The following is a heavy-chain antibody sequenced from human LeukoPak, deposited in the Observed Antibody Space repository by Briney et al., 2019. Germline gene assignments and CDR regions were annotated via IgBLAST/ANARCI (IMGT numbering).Heavy chain of an antibody. D-gene: IGHD3-10*01. V-gene: IGHV3-23*01. CDR3: TRRSGTYCHGFDY. J-gene: IGHJ4*02. CDR1: GFTFSSYV. CDR2: ISSSGDST. Sequence: GGSLRLSCAASGFTFSSYVLSWVRQAPGKGLEWVSTISSSGDSTYYADSVKGRFTISRDNSKNTLYLHMNSLRAEDTAVYYCTRRSGTYCHGFDYWGQGTLVTVSS.